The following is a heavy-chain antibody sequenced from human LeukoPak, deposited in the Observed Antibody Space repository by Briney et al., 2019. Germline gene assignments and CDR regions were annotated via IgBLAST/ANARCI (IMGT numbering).Heavy chain of an antibody. CDR3: VREHNIVIPTARTYYYYYMDV. V-gene: IGHV4-34*12. J-gene: IGHJ6*03. CDR2: VMDSGRT. D-gene: IGHD5-12*01. CDR1: GGTFSDYY. Sequence: PSETLSLTCAVYGGTFSDYYWSWIRQSPGKGLEWIGEVMDSGRTNYNPSLKSRVTISIDTSKNQFSLTLSSMTAADTAVYYCVREHNIVIPTARTYYYYYMDVWGKGTTVTVSS.